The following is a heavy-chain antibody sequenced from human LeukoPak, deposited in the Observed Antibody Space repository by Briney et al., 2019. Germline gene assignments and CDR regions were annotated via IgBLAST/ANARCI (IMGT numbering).Heavy chain of an antibody. CDR1: GFTFSSYE. V-gene: IGHV3-48*03. CDR3: ARGSAGYYPYY. J-gene: IGHJ4*02. CDR2: ISSSAGTI. D-gene: IGHD3-22*01. Sequence: GGSLRLSCAASGFTFSSYEMNWVRQAPGEGLEWGSYISSSAGTIKYADSVKGRFTISRDNAKNSLYLQMSSLRVEDTAVYYCARGSAGYYPYYWGQGTLVTVSS.